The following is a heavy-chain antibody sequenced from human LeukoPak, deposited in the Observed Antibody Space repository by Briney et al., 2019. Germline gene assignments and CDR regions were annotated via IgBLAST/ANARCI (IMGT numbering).Heavy chain of an antibody. V-gene: IGHV3-30*02. CDR3: AKDRAFGQFLWGNDY. CDR1: GFIFSTYG. J-gene: IGHJ4*02. Sequence: PGGSLRLSCAASGFIFSTYGMHWVRQAPGKGLEGVAFIRNDGSDKYCAVSVKGRFTISRDNSKNTLYLQMNSLRAEDTALYYCAKDRAFGQFLWGNDYWGQGTLVTVSS. CDR2: IRNDGSDK. D-gene: IGHD3-10*01.